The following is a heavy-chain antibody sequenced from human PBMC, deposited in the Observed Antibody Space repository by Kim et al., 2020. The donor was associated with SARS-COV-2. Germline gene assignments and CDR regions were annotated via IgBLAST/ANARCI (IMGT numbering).Heavy chain of an antibody. CDR3: ARGKQQLAYYYYYGMDV. Sequence: PETLSLTCTVSGGSISSYYWSWIRQPPGKGLEWIGYIYYSGSTNYNPSLKSRVTISVDTSKNQFSLKLSSVTAADTAVYYCARGKQQLAYYYYYGMDVWGQGTTVTVSS. D-gene: IGHD6-13*01. CDR2: IYYSGST. J-gene: IGHJ6*02. CDR1: GGSISSYY. V-gene: IGHV4-59*01.